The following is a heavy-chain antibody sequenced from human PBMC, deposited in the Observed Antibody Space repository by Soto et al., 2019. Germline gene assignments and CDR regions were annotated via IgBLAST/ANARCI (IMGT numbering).Heavy chain of an antibody. V-gene: IGHV1-18*01. Sequence: QVQLEQSGAEVKKPGASVKVSCKASGYTFSSYGISWVRQAPGQGLEWIGRISAYNGNTNYAQKLQGRVTMTTDTSTSTAYMELRSLRSDDSTVYYCARVVGALGHWFDPWGQGTLVSVSS. J-gene: IGHJ5*02. D-gene: IGHD1-26*01. CDR2: ISAYNGNT. CDR1: GYTFSSYG. CDR3: ARVVGALGHWFDP.